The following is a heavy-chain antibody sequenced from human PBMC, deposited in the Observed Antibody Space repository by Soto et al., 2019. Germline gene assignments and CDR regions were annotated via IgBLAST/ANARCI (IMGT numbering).Heavy chain of an antibody. J-gene: IGHJ3*01. CDR2: IYYSGST. D-gene: IGHD5-12*01. CDR1: GGSVSSGSYY. Sequence: TVSGGSVSSGSYYWSWIRQPPGKGLEWIGYIYYSGSTNYNPSLKSRVTISVDTSKNQFSLKLSSVTAADTAVYYCPRTALRSGNAFDVWGQGXMVTV. V-gene: IGHV4-61*01. CDR3: PRTALRSGNAFDV.